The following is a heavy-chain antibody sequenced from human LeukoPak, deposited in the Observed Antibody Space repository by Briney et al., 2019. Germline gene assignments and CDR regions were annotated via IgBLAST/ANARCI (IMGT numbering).Heavy chain of an antibody. CDR2: ISAYNGQT. CDR3: AKDLYSSLSGSEVFDV. CDR1: GYLFISYG. J-gene: IGHJ3*01. D-gene: IGHD3-10*01. Sequence: ASVKVSCKASGYLFISYGINWVRQAPGQGLEWMGWISAYNGQTNYAQEFQGRVTMTTDTSTTTAYMESTGLRFNDTAVYYCAKDLYSSLSGSEVFDVWGQGTRVTVSS. V-gene: IGHV1-18*01.